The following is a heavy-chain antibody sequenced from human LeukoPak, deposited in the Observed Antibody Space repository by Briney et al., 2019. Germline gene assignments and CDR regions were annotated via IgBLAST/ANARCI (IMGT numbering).Heavy chain of an antibody. CDR1: GFSFISYE. CDR2: ISSSAGTI. CDR3: ARDGKSGNFDY. J-gene: IGHJ4*02. D-gene: IGHD3-10*01. Sequence: GGSLRLSCAASGFSFISYEMNWVRQAPGKGLEWVSYISSSAGTIYYADSVKGRFTISRDNAKNSLYLQMNSLRAEDTTVYYCARDGKSGNFDYWGQGTLVTVSS. V-gene: IGHV3-48*03.